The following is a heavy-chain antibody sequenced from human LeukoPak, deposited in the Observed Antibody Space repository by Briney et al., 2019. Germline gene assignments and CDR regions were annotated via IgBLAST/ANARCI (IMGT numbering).Heavy chain of an antibody. D-gene: IGHD3-10*02. CDR1: GFTLSSYS. V-gene: IGHV3-21*01. CDR3: ARGTMFPYYFDY. J-gene: IGHJ4*02. Sequence: GGSLRLSCAASGFTLSSYSMKWVRQAPGKGLEWVSFISSSSSYIYYADSVKGRFTISRDNAKNSLYLQMNSLRAEDTAVYYCARGTMFPYYFDYWGQGTLVTVSS. CDR2: ISSSSSYI.